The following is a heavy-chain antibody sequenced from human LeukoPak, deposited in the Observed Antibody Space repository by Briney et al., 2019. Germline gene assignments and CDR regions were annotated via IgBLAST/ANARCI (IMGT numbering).Heavy chain of an antibody. D-gene: IGHD3-16*01. CDR3: ATDWAWGGFDH. V-gene: IGHV3-21*01. CDR2: IGISSNKI. J-gene: IGHJ4*02. CDR1: GFTLRSYT. Sequence: GGSLRLSCAASGFTLRSYTMNWVRQAPGKGLEWVSSIGISSNKIYYADSVKGRFIISRDNAKNTLYLQMNSLRAEDTAVYYCATDWAWGGFDHWGQGALVTVSS.